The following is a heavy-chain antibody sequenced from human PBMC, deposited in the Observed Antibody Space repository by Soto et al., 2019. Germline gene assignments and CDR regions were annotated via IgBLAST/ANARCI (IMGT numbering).Heavy chain of an antibody. CDR1: GDSISSGGYY. Sequence: LSLTCTVSGDSISSGGYYWTWIRQHPGKGLEWIGYIYSRGSTYYNPSLKSRITISRATSKNQFYLRLSSVTAADTAVYYCAREAPHYDSSGAQIDYWGQGTQVTVSS. CDR3: AREAPHYDSSGAQIDY. CDR2: IYSRGST. D-gene: IGHD3-22*01. J-gene: IGHJ4*02. V-gene: IGHV4-31*03.